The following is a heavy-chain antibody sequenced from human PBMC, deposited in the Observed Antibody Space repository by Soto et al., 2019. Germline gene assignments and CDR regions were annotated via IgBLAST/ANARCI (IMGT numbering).Heavy chain of an antibody. J-gene: IGHJ5*02. D-gene: IGHD2-2*03. V-gene: IGHV1-18*01. Sequence: ASVKVSCKASGYTFTIYGISWVRQAPGQGLEWMGWINAYNGNTNYAQKLQGRVTMTTDTSTSTAYMELRSLRSEDTAVYYCARVADGYCSSTSCYEDWFDPWGQGTLVTVS. CDR1: GYTFTIYG. CDR2: INAYNGNT. CDR3: ARVADGYCSSTSCYEDWFDP.